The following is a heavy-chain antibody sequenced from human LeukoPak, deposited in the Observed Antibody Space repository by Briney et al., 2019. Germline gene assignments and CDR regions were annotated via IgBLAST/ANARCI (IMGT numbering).Heavy chain of an antibody. J-gene: IGHJ4*02. V-gene: IGHV3-30-3*01. Sequence: PGGSLRLSCAASGFTFSSYAMHWVRQAPGKGLEWVAVISYDGSNKYYADSVKGRFTISRDNSKNTLYLQMNSLRAEDTAVYYCAGFDSSGYFSVYWGQGTLVTVSS. CDR2: ISYDGSNK. CDR1: GFTFSSYA. D-gene: IGHD3-22*01. CDR3: AGFDSSGYFSVY.